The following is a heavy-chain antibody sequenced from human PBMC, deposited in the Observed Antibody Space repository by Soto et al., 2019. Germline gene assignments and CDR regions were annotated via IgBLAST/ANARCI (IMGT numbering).Heavy chain of an antibody. J-gene: IGHJ5*02. CDR3: ARVMSLAVAGNNWFDP. Sequence: ASVKVCCKASGYTFTSYGISWVRQAPGQGLEWMGWISAYNGNTNYAQKLQGRVTMTTDTSTSTAYMELRSLRSDDTAVYYCARVMSLAVAGNNWFDPWGQGTLVTVSS. CDR2: ISAYNGNT. D-gene: IGHD6-19*01. V-gene: IGHV1-18*01. CDR1: GYTFTSYG.